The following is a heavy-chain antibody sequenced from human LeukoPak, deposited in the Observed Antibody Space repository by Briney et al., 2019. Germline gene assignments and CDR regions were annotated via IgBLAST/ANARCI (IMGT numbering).Heavy chain of an antibody. D-gene: IGHD3-10*02. Sequence: GGSLRLACAVFGYRFSEHGMTCVRQTPRKGLQCVSTINGLGGNPSYAETAKRRFTVYRDDSNNTVYLQMYGPRAEETAIYYGAKDAICYGYYFDYWGPGIPVNVSS. CDR2: INGLGGNP. V-gene: IGHV3-23*01. J-gene: IGHJ4*02. CDR3: AKDAICYGYYFDY. CDR1: GYRFSEHG.